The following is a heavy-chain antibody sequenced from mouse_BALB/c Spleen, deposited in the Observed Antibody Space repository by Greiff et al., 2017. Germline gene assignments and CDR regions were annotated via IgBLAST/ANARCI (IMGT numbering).Heavy chain of an antibody. D-gene: IGHD1-1*02. V-gene: IGHV5-4*02. CDR3: ARGDGSQYYYAMDY. CDR1: GFTFSDYY. CDR2: ISDGGSYT. J-gene: IGHJ4*01. Sequence: EVQLVESGGGLVKPGGSLKLSCAASGFTFSDYYMYWVRQTPEKRLEWVATISDGGSYTYYPDSVKGRFTISRDNAKNNLYLQMSSLKSEDTAMYYCARGDGSQYYYAMDYWGQGTSVTVSS.